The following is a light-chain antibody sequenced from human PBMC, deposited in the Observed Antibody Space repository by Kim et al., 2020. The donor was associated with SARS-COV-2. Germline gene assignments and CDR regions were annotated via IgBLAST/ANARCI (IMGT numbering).Light chain of an antibody. CDR1: QSVSNRF. V-gene: IGKV3-20*01. J-gene: IGKJ5*01. Sequence: SPGERAPLSCRASQSVSNRFLAWYPQKPGQPPRLLIYAASRRATGIPDRFIGSASGTDFTLTISRLEPEDFTVYYCQQYGGSPITFGQGTRLEIK. CDR2: AAS. CDR3: QQYGGSPIT.